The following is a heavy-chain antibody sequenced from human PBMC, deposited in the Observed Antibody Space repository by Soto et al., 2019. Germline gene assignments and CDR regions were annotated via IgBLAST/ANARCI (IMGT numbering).Heavy chain of an antibody. CDR3: AKVSTTHTFGPLDP. Sequence: GGSLRLSCAASGFTFDDYGMHWVRQAPGKGLEWVSGISWNSGSIGYADSVKSRFIISRDNAKNSLYLQMNNLRPEDTAFYFCAKVSTTHTFGPLDPWGQGTLVTVSS. CDR2: ISWNSGSI. V-gene: IGHV3-9*01. CDR1: GFTFDDYG. D-gene: IGHD1-1*01. J-gene: IGHJ5*02.